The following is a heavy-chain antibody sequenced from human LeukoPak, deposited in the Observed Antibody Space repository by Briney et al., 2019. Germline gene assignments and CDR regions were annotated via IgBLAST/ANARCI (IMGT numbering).Heavy chain of an antibody. CDR2: IASDGSST. D-gene: IGHD6-19*01. CDR1: GFTSSSYW. V-gene: IGHV3-74*01. CDR3: ARDSDSSGWYYYYGMDV. J-gene: IGHJ6*02. Sequence: PGGSLRLSCAASGFTSSSYWMNWVRQAPGKGLVWVSRIASDGSSTTYADSVKGRFTISRDNSKNTVYLQMNSLRAEDTAVYYCARDSDSSGWYYYYGMDVWGQGTTVTVSS.